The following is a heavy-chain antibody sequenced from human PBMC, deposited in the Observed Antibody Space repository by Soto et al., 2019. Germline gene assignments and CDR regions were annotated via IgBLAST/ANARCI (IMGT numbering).Heavy chain of an antibody. CDR2: ISGSGGST. V-gene: IGHV3-23*01. Sequence: GVSLRLSCAASGCTFSSYAMSWVRQAPGKGLEWVSAISGSGGSTYYADSVKGRFTISRDNSKNTLYLQMNSLRAEDTAVYYCAKTIHLYDSSGYYYKTFDYWGQGTLVTVSS. J-gene: IGHJ4*02. CDR3: AKTIHLYDSSGYYYKTFDY. CDR1: GCTFSSYA. D-gene: IGHD3-22*01.